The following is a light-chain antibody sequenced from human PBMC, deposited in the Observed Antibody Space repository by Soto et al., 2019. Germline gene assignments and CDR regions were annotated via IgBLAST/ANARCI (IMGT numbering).Light chain of an antibody. CDR2: GAS. CDR1: QTLGRD. CDR3: QQTYSAPWT. V-gene: IGKV1-39*01. J-gene: IGKJ1*01. Sequence: DIQMTQSPSSLSASVGDRVTISCRASQTLGRDLNWYQQKPGKAPNLLIYGASTLQSGVPSRFSGSGSRTHFTLTVSSLQVDDFATYFCQQTYSAPWTFGQGTKLEIK.